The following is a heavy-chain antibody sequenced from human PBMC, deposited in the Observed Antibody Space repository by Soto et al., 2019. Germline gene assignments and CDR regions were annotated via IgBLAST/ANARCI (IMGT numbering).Heavy chain of an antibody. CDR1: GGSVRSGSYF. J-gene: IGHJ3*02. Sequence: QVQLQESGPGLVKPSETMSLTCTVSGGSVRSGSYFWSWIRQPPGKGLEWIGYIYYTGSTNYNPSLKSRVTLSVDTSKNQFSLKLTSVTATDTAVYYCARAGSSGKGDAFDIWGRGTMVTVSS. CDR2: IYYTGST. D-gene: IGHD3-22*01. V-gene: IGHV4-61*01. CDR3: ARAGSSGKGDAFDI.